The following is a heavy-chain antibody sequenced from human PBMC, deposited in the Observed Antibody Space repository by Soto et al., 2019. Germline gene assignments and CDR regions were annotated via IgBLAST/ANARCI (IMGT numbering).Heavy chain of an antibody. CDR3: VSQGLHRTHTHSFGELLSPFDD. J-gene: IGHJ4*02. Sequence: PSETLSLTCTVSGGSISSYYWSWIRQPPGKGLEWIGYIYYSGSTNYNPSLKSRVTISVDTSKNQFSLKLGSVTAADTAVYYCVSQGLHRTHTHSFGELLSPFDDWGKGTLVTVSS. D-gene: IGHD3-10*01. CDR1: GGSISSYY. V-gene: IGHV4-59*01. CDR2: IYYSGST.